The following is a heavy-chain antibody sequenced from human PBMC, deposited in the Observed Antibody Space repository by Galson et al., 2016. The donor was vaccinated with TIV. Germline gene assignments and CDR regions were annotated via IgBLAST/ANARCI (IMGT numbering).Heavy chain of an antibody. V-gene: IGHV3-15*01. CDR1: GFTFNNAW. J-gene: IGHJ4*02. CDR2: IKTKTDGGTA. CDR3: TTTWPTITTYYFNY. Sequence: LRLSCAASGFTFNNAWMNWVRQAPGKGLEWVGRIKTKTDGGTADYAAPVKGRFTVSRDDSKNTLYLQMNGLKSGDTAVYYCTTTWPTITTYYFNYWGQGAPVTVSS. D-gene: IGHD5-24*01.